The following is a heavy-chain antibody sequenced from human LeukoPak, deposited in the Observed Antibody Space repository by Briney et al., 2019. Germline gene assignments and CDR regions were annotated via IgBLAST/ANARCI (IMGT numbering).Heavy chain of an antibody. CDR3: AGEVAGGFRFDY. V-gene: IGHV4-59*08. CDR2: IYSSGST. CDR1: GGSINSCY. Sequence: SETLSLTCTVSGGSINSCYWSWIRQPPGKGLEWIGYIYSSGSTTYNPSLKSRVTISVDRSKNQFSLKLSSVTAADTAVYYCAGEVAGGFRFDYWGQGTQVTVSS. J-gene: IGHJ4*02. D-gene: IGHD6-19*01.